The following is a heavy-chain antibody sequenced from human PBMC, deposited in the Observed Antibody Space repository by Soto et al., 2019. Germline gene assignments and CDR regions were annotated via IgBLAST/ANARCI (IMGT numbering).Heavy chain of an antibody. CDR2: ISGYDGRT. CDR3: AREGDVPYYYYGMDV. Sequence: QVHLVQSGAEVKKPGASVKVSCKTSGYTFTRYGISWVRQAPGQGLEWMGWISGYDGRTNFAQEVQDRVTMTTDTSPNTVYMELRSLRSDDTAVYYCAREGDVPYYYYGMDVWAQGTTVTVAS. D-gene: IGHD2-21*02. V-gene: IGHV1-18*01. CDR1: GYTFTRYG. J-gene: IGHJ6*02.